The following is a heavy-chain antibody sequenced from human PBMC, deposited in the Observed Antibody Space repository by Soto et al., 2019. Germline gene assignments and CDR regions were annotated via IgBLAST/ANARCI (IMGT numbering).Heavy chain of an antibody. CDR3: AKDQSNSNPLYYFDL. J-gene: IGHJ4*02. V-gene: IGHV3-23*01. Sequence: EVQLLESGGGLVQPGESLRLSCAASGFTFSIYAMTWVRQSPGTGLEWVSSMSRTGDNTYYADSGKGRFNISRDKAKNTLYLQMNSLRADDTAIYYCAKDQSNSNPLYYFDLWGPGTLVTVSS. CDR1: GFTFSIYA. D-gene: IGHD3-22*01. CDR2: MSRTGDNT.